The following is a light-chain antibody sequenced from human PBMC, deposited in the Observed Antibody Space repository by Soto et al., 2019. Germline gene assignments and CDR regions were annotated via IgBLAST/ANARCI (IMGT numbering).Light chain of an antibody. V-gene: IGLV1-47*01. CDR1: NSNIGSNY. CDR3: AGWEDSLNGVG. J-gene: IGLJ2*01. Sequence: QSVLTQPPSASGTPGQTVTISCSGSNSNIGSNYVYWYQQVPGTAPKLLIYTNTLRPSGVPDRFSGSKSGTSASLAISGLRSEDEADYYCAGWEDSLNGVGFGGGTKLTVL. CDR2: TNT.